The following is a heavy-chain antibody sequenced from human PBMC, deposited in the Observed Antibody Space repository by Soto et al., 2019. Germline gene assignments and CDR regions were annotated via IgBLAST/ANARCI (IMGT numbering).Heavy chain of an antibody. Sequence: SETLSLTCTVSGGTISSWYWSWIRQPPGRGLEWIGYIYYSGSTNYNPSLKSRVTISVDTSKNQFSLKLSSVTAADTAVYYCARDGYSRYAFDIWGQGTMVTVS. V-gene: IGHV4-59*12. J-gene: IGHJ3*02. CDR2: IYYSGST. CDR1: GGTISSWY. CDR3: ARDGYSRYAFDI. D-gene: IGHD4-4*01.